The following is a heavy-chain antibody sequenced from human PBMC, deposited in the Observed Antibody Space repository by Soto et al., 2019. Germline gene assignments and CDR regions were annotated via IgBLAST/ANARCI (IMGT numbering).Heavy chain of an antibody. J-gene: IGHJ4*02. CDR3: ARRSGDQQVCDF. CDR2: ISWDGGTT. Sequence: EVQLVESGGGVARPGGSLRLSCAASGFTFEDHGMSWVRQAPGKGLEWLSDISWDGGTTAYADSVKGRFTVSRNNVKSSLYLQMNRLKPGDTAFYHCARRSGDQQVCDFWGQGTLVTVSS. V-gene: IGHV3-20*01. CDR1: GFTFEDHG. D-gene: IGHD6-13*01.